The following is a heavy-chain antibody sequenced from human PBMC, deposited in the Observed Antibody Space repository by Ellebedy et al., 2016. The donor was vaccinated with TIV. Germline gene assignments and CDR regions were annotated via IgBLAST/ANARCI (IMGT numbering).Heavy chain of an antibody. J-gene: IGHJ4*02. CDR2: IYYSGST. V-gene: IGHV4-59*08. D-gene: IGHD5-18*01. CDR1: GGSISSYY. CDR3: ARGGYSYGSGDFDY. Sequence: SETLSLTCTVSGGSISSYYWSWIRQPPGKGLEWMGYIYYSGSTNYNPSLKSRVTISVDTSKNQFSLKLSSVTAADTAVYYCARGGYSYGSGDFDYWGQGTLVTVSS.